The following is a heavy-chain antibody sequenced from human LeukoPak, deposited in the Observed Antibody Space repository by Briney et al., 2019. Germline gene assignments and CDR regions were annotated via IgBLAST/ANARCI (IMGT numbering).Heavy chain of an antibody. CDR2: INPSGGST. Sequence: ASVKVSCKASGYTFTSYFMHWVRQAPGQGLDWMGIINPSGGSTSYAQKFQGRVTMTRDTSTSTVYMELSSLRSEDTAVYYCARNPRHLFRGVIDYYYYGMDVWGQGTTVTVSS. D-gene: IGHD3-10*01. CDR1: GYTFTSYF. J-gene: IGHJ6*02. V-gene: IGHV1-46*01. CDR3: ARNPRHLFRGVIDYYYYGMDV.